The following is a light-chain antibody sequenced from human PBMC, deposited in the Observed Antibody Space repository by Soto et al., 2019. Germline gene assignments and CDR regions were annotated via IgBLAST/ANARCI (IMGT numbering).Light chain of an antibody. Sequence: EIVMTQSPATLSVSPGERATLSCRASQSVSSNLAWYQQKPGQASRLLIYGASTRATGIPARFSGSGSGIEFTLTISSLQSEDFAVYYCQQYNNWPYTFGQGTKLEIK. J-gene: IGKJ2*01. CDR1: QSVSSN. V-gene: IGKV3-15*01. CDR2: GAS. CDR3: QQYNNWPYT.